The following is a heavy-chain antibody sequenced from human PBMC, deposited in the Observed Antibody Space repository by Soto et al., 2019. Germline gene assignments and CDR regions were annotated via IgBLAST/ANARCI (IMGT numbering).Heavy chain of an antibody. J-gene: IGHJ3*02. D-gene: IGHD2-2*01. Sequence: GSGPTLVNPTETLTLTCTGSGFSLSNARMGVSWIRQPPGKALEWLAHIFSNDEKSYSTSLKSRLTISKDTSKSQVVLTMTNMDPVDTATYYCARYCSSTSCYPSDAFDIWGQGTMVTVSS. CDR1: GFSLSNARMG. V-gene: IGHV2-26*01. CDR2: IFSNDEK. CDR3: ARYCSSTSCYPSDAFDI.